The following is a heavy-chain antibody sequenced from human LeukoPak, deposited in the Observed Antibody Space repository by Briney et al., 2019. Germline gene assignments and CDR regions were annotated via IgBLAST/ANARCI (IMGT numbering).Heavy chain of an antibody. V-gene: IGHV3-23*01. Sequence: HSGGSLRLSCAASGFSVSSYAMSWVRQAPGKGLEWVSSFSGSGGSTYYADSVKGRFTISRDNSKNTLYLQMISLRAEDTAVYYCAKSGYNRFDYWGQGTLVTVSS. D-gene: IGHD5-24*01. CDR1: GFSVSSYA. J-gene: IGHJ4*02. CDR2: FSGSGGST. CDR3: AKSGYNRFDY.